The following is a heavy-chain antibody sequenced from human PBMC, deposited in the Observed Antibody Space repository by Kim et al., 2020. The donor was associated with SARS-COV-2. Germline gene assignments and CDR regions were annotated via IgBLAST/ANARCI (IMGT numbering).Heavy chain of an antibody. CDR3: AREVYYYGSGSYYKIYYM. J-gene: IGHJ6*03. CDR1: GGSFSGYY. CDR2: INHSGST. V-gene: IGHV4-34*01. Sequence: SETLSLTCAVYGGSFSGYYWSWIRQPPGKGLEWIGEINHSGSTNYNPSLKSRVTISVDTSKNQFSLKLSSVTAADTAVYYCAREVYYYGSGSYYKIYYM. D-gene: IGHD3-10*01.